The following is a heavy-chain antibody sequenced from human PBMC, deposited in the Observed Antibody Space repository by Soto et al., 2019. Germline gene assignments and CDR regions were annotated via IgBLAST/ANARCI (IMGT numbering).Heavy chain of an antibody. CDR2: ISGSGGST. V-gene: IGHV3-23*01. CDR3: AKGASRGKQMALYNWFDP. J-gene: IGHJ5*02. CDR1: GFTFSSYA. D-gene: IGHD3-16*01. Sequence: GGSLRLSCAASGFTFSSYAMSWVRQAPGKGLEWVSAISGSGGSTYYADSVKGRFTISRDNSKNTLYLQMNSLRAEDTAVYYCAKGASRGKQMALYNWFDPWGQGTLVTVSS.